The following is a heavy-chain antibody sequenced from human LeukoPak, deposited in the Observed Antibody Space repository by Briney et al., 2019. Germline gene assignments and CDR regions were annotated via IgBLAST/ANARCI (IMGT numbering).Heavy chain of an antibody. CDR3: ARVHCSGGSCYSLDYYYYYGMDV. V-gene: IGHV4-59*01. CDR2: IYYSGST. J-gene: IGHJ6*04. Sequence: SETLSLTCTVSGGSISSYYWSWIRQPPGKGLEWSGYIYYSGSTNYNPSLKSRVTISVDTSKNQFSLKLSSVTAADTAVYYCARVHCSGGSCYSLDYYYYYGMDVWGKGTTVTVSS. CDR1: GGSISSYY. D-gene: IGHD2-15*01.